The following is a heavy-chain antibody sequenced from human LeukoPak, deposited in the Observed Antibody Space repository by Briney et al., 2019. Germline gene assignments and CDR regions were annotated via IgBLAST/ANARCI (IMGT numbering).Heavy chain of an antibody. CDR1: GGTFSSYA. CDR3: ARVRHYDLNWFDP. J-gene: IGHJ5*02. CDR2: IIPIFGTA. Sequence: ASVKVSCKASGGTFSSYAISWVRQAPGQGLEWMGGIIPIFGTANYAQKFQGRVTITADESTSRAYIKLSSLRSEDTAVYYCARVRHYDLNWFDPSGQGTLVTVSS. D-gene: IGHD3-3*01. V-gene: IGHV1-69*13.